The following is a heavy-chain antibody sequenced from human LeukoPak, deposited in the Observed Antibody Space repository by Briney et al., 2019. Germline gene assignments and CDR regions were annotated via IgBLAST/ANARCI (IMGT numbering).Heavy chain of an antibody. J-gene: IGHJ3*02. CDR1: GFTFSSYW. V-gene: IGHV3-74*01. D-gene: IGHD6-19*01. Sequence: GGSLRLSCAASGFTFSSYWMHWVRQAPGKGLVWVSRINSDGSSTSYADSVKGRFTFSRDNAKNTLYLQMNSLRAEDTAVYYCARDGSSGRANAFDIWGQGTMVTVSS. CDR3: ARDGSSGRANAFDI. CDR2: INSDGSST.